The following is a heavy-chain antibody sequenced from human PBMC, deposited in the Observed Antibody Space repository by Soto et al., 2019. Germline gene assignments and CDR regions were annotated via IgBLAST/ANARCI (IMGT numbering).Heavy chain of an antibody. CDR3: ARVRSGSHCSSTSCYYYYGMDV. Sequence: QVQLVQSGAEVKKPGSSVKVSCKASGGTFSSYAISWVRQAPGQGLEWMGGIIPIFGTANYAQKFQGRVTLTADESTSTAYMQLSSLRHEDTAVYYCARVRSGSHCSSTSCYYYYGMDVLGQGTTVTLSS. D-gene: IGHD2-2*01. V-gene: IGHV1-69*01. J-gene: IGHJ6*02. CDR2: IIPIFGTA. CDR1: GGTFSSYA.